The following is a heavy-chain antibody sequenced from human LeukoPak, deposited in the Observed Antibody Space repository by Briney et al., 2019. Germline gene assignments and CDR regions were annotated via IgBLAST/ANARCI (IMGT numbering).Heavy chain of an antibody. V-gene: IGHV4-4*07. CDR3: AREELLLGYFDY. J-gene: IGHJ4*02. CDR1: GGSISSYY. CDR2: ISASGNA. Sequence: SETLSLTCTVSGGSISSYYWSWIRQPAGKGLEWIGRISASGNANYNPSLKSRVTMSVDTSKNQFSLKLSSVTAADTAVYYCAREELLLGYFDYWGQGTLVTVSS. D-gene: IGHD2-15*01.